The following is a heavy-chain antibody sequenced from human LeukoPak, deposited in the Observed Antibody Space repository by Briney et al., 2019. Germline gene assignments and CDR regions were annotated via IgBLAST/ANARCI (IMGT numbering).Heavy chain of an antibody. CDR3: AREIEDITILGVVIVGWFDP. CDR2: IKQDGSEK. V-gene: IGHV3-7*01. D-gene: IGHD3-3*01. Sequence: GGSLRLSCAASGFTFSSHCMSWLRQAPGRGLEWVANIKQDGSEKSYVDSVRGRFTISRDNAKSSLYLEMNSLRAEGTAVYYCAREIEDITILGVVIVGWFDPWGQGTLVTVSS. J-gene: IGHJ5*02. CDR1: GFTFSSHC.